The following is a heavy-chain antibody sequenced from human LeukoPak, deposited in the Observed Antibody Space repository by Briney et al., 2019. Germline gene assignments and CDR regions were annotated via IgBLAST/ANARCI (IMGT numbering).Heavy chain of an antibody. D-gene: IGHD6-19*01. V-gene: IGHV4-4*07. CDR3: ARDMGSGWYPPYYYYGMDV. Sequence: SETLSLTCTVSGGSISSYYWSWIRQPAGKGLEWIGRIYTSGSTNYNPSLKSRATMSVDTSKNQFSLKLSSVTAADTAVYYCARDMGSGWYPPYYYYGMDVWGQGTTVTVSS. CDR2: IYTSGST. J-gene: IGHJ6*02. CDR1: GGSISSYY.